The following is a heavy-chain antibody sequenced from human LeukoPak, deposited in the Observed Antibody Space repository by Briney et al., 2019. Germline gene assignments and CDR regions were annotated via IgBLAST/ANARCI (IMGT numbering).Heavy chain of an antibody. CDR1: GFTFSSYG. CDR2: ISGSGGST. J-gene: IGHJ4*01. Sequence: GGTLRLSCAASGFTFSSYGMSWVRQAPGKGLEWVSAISGSGGSTYYADSVKGRFTISRDNSKNTLYLQMNSLRAEDTAVYYCAKQMWYYYDSSGYYYQYYFDYWGHGTLVTVSS. V-gene: IGHV3-23*01. D-gene: IGHD3-22*01. CDR3: AKQMWYYYDSSGYYYQYYFDY.